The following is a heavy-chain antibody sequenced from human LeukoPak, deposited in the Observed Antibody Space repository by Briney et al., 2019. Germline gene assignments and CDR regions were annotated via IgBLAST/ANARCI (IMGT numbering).Heavy chain of an antibody. D-gene: IGHD3-22*01. V-gene: IGHV3-49*04. Sequence: PGRSLRLSCTASGFTFGDYAMSWVRQAQGKGQEWVGFIRSKAYGGTTEYAASVKGRFTISRDDSKSIAYLQMNSLKTEDTAVYYCTREPPTDYYDSSGYSAYGMDVWGQGTTVTVSS. CDR3: TREPPTDYYDSSGYSAYGMDV. CDR2: IRSKAYGGTT. CDR1: GFTFGDYA. J-gene: IGHJ6*02.